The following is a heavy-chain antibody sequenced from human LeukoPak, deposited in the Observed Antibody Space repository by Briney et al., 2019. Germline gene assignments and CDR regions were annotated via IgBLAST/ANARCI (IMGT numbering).Heavy chain of an antibody. D-gene: IGHD3-3*01. J-gene: IGHJ6*03. V-gene: IGHV1-69*04. CDR3: ARGLTIFGVVINYMDV. CDR2: IIPILGIA. Sequence: SVKVSRKASGGTFSSYAISWVRQAPGQGLEWMGMIIPILGIANYAQKFQGRVTITADKSTSTAYMELSSLRSEDTAVYYCARGLTIFGVVINYMDVWGKGTTVTVSS. CDR1: GGTFSSYA.